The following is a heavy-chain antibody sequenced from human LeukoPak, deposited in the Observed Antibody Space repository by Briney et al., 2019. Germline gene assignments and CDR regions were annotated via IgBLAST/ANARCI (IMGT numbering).Heavy chain of an antibody. D-gene: IGHD2-2*03. CDR2: IHYSGNI. J-gene: IGHJ5*02. CDR3: ARHLGYCSTTSCYAEFDP. Sequence: SETLSLTCTVSGGSISSYYWSWIRQPPGKGLEWIGYIHYSGNIKYNPSLKSRVTISVDTSKNQFSLKLTSVTAADTAVYYCARHLGYCSTTSCYAEFDPWGQGTLVTVSS. V-gene: IGHV4-59*08. CDR1: GGSISSYY.